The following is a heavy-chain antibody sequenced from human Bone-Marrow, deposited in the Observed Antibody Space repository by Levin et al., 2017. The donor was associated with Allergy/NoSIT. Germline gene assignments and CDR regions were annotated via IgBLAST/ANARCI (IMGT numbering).Heavy chain of an antibody. CDR2: IDNSGIT. CDR3: ARDFPFDY. J-gene: IGHJ4*01. V-gene: IGHV4-30-4*01. Sequence: SETLSLTCTVSGGSISDDYYWNWIRQPPGKGLEWIGHIDNSGITSYNPSLKTRLSISIDTPKNQFSLRLTSVTAADTATYYCARDFPFDYWGHGTLVTVSS. CDR1: GGSISDDYY.